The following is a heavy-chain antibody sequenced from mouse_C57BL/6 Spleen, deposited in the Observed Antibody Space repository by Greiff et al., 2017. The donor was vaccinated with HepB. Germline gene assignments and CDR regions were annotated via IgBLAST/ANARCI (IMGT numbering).Heavy chain of an antibody. V-gene: IGHV1-52*01. CDR1: GYTFTSYW. D-gene: IGHD2-1*01. Sequence: QVQLQQPGAELVRPGSSVKLSCKASGYTFTSYWMHWVKQRPIQGLEWIGNIDPSDSETHYNQKFKDKATLTVDKSSSTAYMQLSSLTSEDSAVYYCARGDGNYVNWYFDVWGTGTTVTVSS. CDR3: ARGDGNYVNWYFDV. CDR2: IDPSDSET. J-gene: IGHJ1*03.